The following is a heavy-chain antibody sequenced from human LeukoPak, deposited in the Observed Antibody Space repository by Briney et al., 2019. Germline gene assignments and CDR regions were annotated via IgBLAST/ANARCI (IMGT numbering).Heavy chain of an antibody. CDR2: IYSTGRT. J-gene: IGHJ4*02. V-gene: IGHV4-4*07. Sequence: SETLSLTCTVSGGSISRYYWSWIRQPAGKGLEGIGRIYSTGRTNYNPSLKSGVTMSVATSRNQFSLKLSSVTAAVTAVYYCARGGDYFDASGRFDSWGQGTLVTVSS. CDR1: GGSISRYY. D-gene: IGHD3-22*01. CDR3: ARGGDYFDASGRFDS.